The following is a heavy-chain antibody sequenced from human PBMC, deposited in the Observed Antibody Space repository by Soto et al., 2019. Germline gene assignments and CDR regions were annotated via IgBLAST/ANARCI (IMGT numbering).Heavy chain of an antibody. CDR2: ISGSGGST. CDR3: AKAKSITMIVVVLPTYDAFDI. Sequence: GGSLRLSCAASGFTFSSYAMSWVRQAPGKGLEWVSAISGSGGSTYYADSVKGRFTISRDNSKNTLYLQMNSLRAEDTAVYYCAKAKSITMIVVVLPTYDAFDIWGQGTMVTVSS. D-gene: IGHD3-22*01. V-gene: IGHV3-23*01. J-gene: IGHJ3*02. CDR1: GFTFSSYA.